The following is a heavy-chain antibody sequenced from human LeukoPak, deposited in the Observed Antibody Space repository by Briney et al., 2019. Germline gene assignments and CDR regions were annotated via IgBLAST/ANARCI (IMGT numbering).Heavy chain of an antibody. D-gene: IGHD3-10*01. CDR2: IYHSGST. CDR1: GYSISSGYY. CDR3: ARDSGTTGEVKFDP. J-gene: IGHJ5*02. Sequence: SETLSLTCTVSGYSISSGYYWGWIRQPPGKGLEWIGSIYHSGSTYYNPSLKSRVTMSVDTSKNQFSLRLSFVTAADTAVYYCARDSGTTGEVKFDPWGQGTLVTVSS. V-gene: IGHV4-38-2*02.